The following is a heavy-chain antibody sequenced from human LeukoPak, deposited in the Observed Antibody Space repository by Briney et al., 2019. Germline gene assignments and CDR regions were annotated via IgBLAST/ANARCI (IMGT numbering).Heavy chain of an antibody. Sequence: GASVKVSCKASGGTFSSYAISWVRQAPGQGLEWMGGIIPIFGTANYAQKFQGRVTITADESTSTAYMELSSLRSEDTAVYYCARDISPGIAAAEDWFDPWGQGTLVTVSS. CDR3: ARDISPGIAAAEDWFDP. CDR2: IIPIFGTA. V-gene: IGHV1-69*01. D-gene: IGHD6-13*01. CDR1: GGTFSSYA. J-gene: IGHJ5*02.